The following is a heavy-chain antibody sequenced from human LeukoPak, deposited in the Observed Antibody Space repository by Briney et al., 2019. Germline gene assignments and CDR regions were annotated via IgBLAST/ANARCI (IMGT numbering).Heavy chain of an antibody. V-gene: IGHV3-7*01. D-gene: IGHD6-6*01. J-gene: IGHJ4*02. CDR1: GFTFSNYW. Sequence: GGSLRLSCAGTGFTFSNYWMSWVRRAPGKGLEWVANINQDGSVKYYEDSLRGRFTISRDNAKNSLHLQVNSLRAEDTAVYYCARIGYSSSSFDYWGQGTLVTVSS. CDR3: ARIGYSSSSFDY. CDR2: INQDGSVK.